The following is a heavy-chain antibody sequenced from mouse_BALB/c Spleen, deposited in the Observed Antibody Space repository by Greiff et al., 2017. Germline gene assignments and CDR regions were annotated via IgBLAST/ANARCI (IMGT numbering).Heavy chain of an antibody. V-gene: IGHV1-7*01. CDR2: INPSTGYT. J-gene: IGHJ2*01. D-gene: IGHD2-2*01. CDR1: GYTFTSYW. Sequence: VKLMESGAELAKPGASVKMSCKASGYTFTSYWMHWVKQRPGQGLEWIGYINPSTGYTEYNQKFKDKATLTADKSSSTAYMQLSSLTSEDSAVYYCARSREGYPDYWGQGNTLTVSS. CDR3: ARSREGYPDY.